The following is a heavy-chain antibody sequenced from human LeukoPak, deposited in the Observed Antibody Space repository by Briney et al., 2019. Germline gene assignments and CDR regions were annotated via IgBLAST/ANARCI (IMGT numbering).Heavy chain of an antibody. D-gene: IGHD6-19*01. CDR2: INGGGNTT. Sequence: GGSLRLSCAVSGFAFSSFAMGWVRQSPGKGLEWLSTINGGGNTTFYADSVKGRFTISRDNSKNTLYLHMDSLRPDDTAIYFCTKELHVAVAVADYYYFYMDVWGRGTAVTVSS. J-gene: IGHJ6*03. CDR3: TKELHVAVAVADYYYFYMDV. V-gene: IGHV3-23*01. CDR1: GFAFSSFA.